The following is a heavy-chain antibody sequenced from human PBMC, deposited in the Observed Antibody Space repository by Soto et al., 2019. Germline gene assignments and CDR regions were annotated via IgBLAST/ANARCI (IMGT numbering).Heavy chain of an antibody. J-gene: IGHJ5*01. D-gene: IGHD1-26*01. V-gene: IGHV6-1*01. CDR3: VRLIGNSWLDF. Sequence: SQTRSLTCDSSGGSVSSSSVTWNWIRQSPSRGLEWLGRTYYRSRWYNDYAESVKSRIIINPDTSKNQFSLHLNSVTPDDTAVYYCVRLIGNSWLDFWGQGTLVTVSS. CDR2: TYYRSRWYN. CDR1: GGSVSSSSVT.